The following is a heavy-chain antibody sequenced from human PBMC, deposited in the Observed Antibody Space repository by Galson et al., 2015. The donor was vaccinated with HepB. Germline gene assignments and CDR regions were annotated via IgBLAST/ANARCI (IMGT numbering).Heavy chain of an antibody. Sequence: SLRLSCAASGFTFSTYSMNWVRQAPGQGLEWVSSISSGSTYIYYADSVEGRSTISRDNAKSSLYLQMNSLRAEDTAVYYCARGPGLQFDYWGQGTLVTVSS. V-gene: IGHV3-21*06. CDR3: ARGPGLQFDY. CDR1: GFTFSTYS. CDR2: ISSGSTYI. D-gene: IGHD5-24*01. J-gene: IGHJ4*02.